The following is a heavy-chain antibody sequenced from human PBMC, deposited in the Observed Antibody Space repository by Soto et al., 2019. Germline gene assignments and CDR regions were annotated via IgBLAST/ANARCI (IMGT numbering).Heavy chain of an antibody. CDR1: GGSISSYY. D-gene: IGHD6-13*01. CDR3: ARHAYYSSSWYLREYNWFDP. Sequence: SETLSLTCTVSGGSISSYYWSWIRQPPGKGLEWIGYIYYSGSTNYNPSLKSRVTISVDTSKNQFSLKLSSVTAADTAVYYCARHAYYSSSWYLREYNWFDPWGQGTLVTVSS. V-gene: IGHV4-59*08. J-gene: IGHJ5*02. CDR2: IYYSGST.